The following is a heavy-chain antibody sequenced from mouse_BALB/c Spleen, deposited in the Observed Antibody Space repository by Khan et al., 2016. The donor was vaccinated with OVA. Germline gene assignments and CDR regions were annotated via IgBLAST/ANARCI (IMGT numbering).Heavy chain of an antibody. CDR2: INPTSGYT. CDR1: GYTFTSYW. V-gene: IGHV1-7*01. CDR3: ARDRIDY. Sequence: QVQLKESGAELAKPGASVKMSCKASGYTFTSYWMHWIKQRPGQGLEWIGYINPTSGYTDYNQKFKEKATLTADKSSSTAYMQLNSLTSDDSAVYYCARDRIDYWGQGTTLTVSS. J-gene: IGHJ2*01.